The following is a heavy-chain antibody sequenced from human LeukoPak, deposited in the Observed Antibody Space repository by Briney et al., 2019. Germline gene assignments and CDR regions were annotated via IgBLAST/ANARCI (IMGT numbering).Heavy chain of an antibody. D-gene: IGHD6-6*01. CDR2: ISYSGNT. V-gene: IGHV4-59*01. CDR1: GGSISNYY. Sequence: SETLSLTCTVSGGSISNYYWNWIRQPPGKGLEWIGYISYSGNTNYNPSLKSRVTISVDTSKNQFSLKLSSVTAADTAVYYCARGRTYRSSSWFDPWGQGTLVTVSS. J-gene: IGHJ5*02. CDR3: ARGRTYRSSSWFDP.